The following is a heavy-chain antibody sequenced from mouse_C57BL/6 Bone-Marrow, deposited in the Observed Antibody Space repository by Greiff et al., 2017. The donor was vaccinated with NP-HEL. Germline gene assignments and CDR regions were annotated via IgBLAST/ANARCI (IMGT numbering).Heavy chain of an antibody. CDR3: AIGDYYGSSPGLAY. CDR1: GYTFTSYW. Sequence: QVQLQQPGAELVKPGASVKVSCKASGYTFTSYWMHWVKQRPGQGLEWIGRIHPSDSDTNYNQKFKGKATLTVDKSSSTAYMQLSSLTSEDSAVYYCAIGDYYGSSPGLAYWGQGTLVTVSA. J-gene: IGHJ3*01. D-gene: IGHD1-1*01. V-gene: IGHV1-74*01. CDR2: IHPSDSDT.